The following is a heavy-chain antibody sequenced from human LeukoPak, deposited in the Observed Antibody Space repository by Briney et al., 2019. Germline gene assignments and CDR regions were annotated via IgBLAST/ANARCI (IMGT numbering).Heavy chain of an antibody. CDR1: GFTFSTYA. CDR3: AKDVLSGWPFDY. Sequence: GGSLRLSCAASGFTFSTYAMSWVRQAPGKGLEWVSAISGSGGSTYYADSVKGRFTISRDNSKNTLYLQMNSLIAEDTAVYYCAKDVLSGWPFDYWGQGTLVTVSS. J-gene: IGHJ4*02. CDR2: ISGSGGST. V-gene: IGHV3-23*01. D-gene: IGHD6-19*01.